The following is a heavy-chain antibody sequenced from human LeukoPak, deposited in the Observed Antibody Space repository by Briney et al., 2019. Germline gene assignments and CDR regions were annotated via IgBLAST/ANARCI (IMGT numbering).Heavy chain of an antibody. J-gene: IGHJ4*02. Sequence: GASVKVSCKASGYTFTSYGISWVRQAPGQGLEWMGWISAYNGNTNHAQKLQGRVTMTTNTSTSTASMELRSLRSDDTAVYYCERDGVVVPAATFDYWGQGTLVTVSS. CDR1: GYTFTSYG. D-gene: IGHD2-2*01. V-gene: IGHV1-18*01. CDR3: ERDGVVVPAATFDY. CDR2: ISAYNGNT.